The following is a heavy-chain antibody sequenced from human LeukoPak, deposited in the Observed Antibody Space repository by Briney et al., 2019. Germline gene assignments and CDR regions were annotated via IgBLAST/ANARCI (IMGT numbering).Heavy chain of an antibody. CDR3: ARDRLPYYDNSGETSPDY. CDR1: GFIFSDYY. J-gene: IGHJ4*02. V-gene: IGHV3-11*01. D-gene: IGHD3-22*01. Sequence: GGSLRLSCAASGFIFSDYYMSWIRQPPGKGLEWISYISNTGSAIYYADSVKGRLTVSRDNAKNSLYLRLNSLRAEDTAVYYCARDRLPYYDNSGETSPDYWGQGTLVTVSS. CDR2: ISNTGSAI.